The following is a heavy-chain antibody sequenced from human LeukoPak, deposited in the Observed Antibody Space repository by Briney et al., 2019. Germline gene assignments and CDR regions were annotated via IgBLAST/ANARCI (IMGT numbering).Heavy chain of an antibody. J-gene: IGHJ4*02. Sequence: ASVKVSCKASGYTFTGYYMHWVRQAPGQGLEWMGWINPNSGGTNYAQKFKGRVTMTRDTSISTAYMELSRLRSDDTAVYYCARDTLRYYDSSGPQDYWGQGTLVTVSS. V-gene: IGHV1-2*02. CDR3: ARDTLRYYDSSGPQDY. CDR2: INPNSGGT. CDR1: GYTFTGYY. D-gene: IGHD3-22*01.